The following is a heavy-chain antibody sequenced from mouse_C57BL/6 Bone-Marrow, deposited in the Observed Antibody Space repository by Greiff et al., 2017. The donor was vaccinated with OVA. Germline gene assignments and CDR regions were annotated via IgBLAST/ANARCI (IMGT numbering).Heavy chain of an antibody. Sequence: VKLVESGPGLVQPSQSLSITCTVSGFSLTSYGVHWVRQSPGKGLEWLGVIWSGGSTDYNAAFISRLSISKDNSKSQVFFKMNSLQADDTAIYYCAGWGWFAYWGQGTLVTVSA. V-gene: IGHV2-2*01. J-gene: IGHJ3*01. CDR1: GFSLTSYG. CDR3: AGWGWFAY. CDR2: IWSGGST.